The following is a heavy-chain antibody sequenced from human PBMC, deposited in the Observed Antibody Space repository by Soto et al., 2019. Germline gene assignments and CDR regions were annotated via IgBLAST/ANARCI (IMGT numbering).Heavy chain of an antibody. D-gene: IGHD6-19*01. J-gene: IGHJ4*02. CDR1: GGSFSGYY. V-gene: IGHV4-34*01. CDR2: INHSGST. Sequence: ASETLSLTCAVYGGSFSGYYWSWIRQPPGKGLEWIGEINHSGSTNYNPSLKSRVTISVDTSKNQFSLKLSSVTAADTAVYYCARVQGQWLVRYYFDYWGQGTLVTVSS. CDR3: ARVQGQWLVRYYFDY.